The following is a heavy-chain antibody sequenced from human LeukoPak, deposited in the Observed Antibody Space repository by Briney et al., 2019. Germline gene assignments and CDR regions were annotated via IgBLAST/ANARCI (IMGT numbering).Heavy chain of an antibody. Sequence: SETLSLTCAVYGGSFSGYYWSWIRQPPGKGLEWIGEINHSGSTNYNPSLKSRVTISVDTSKNQFSLKLSSVTAADTAVYYCARAPVIGSGYDYWGQGTLVTVSS. J-gene: IGHJ4*02. D-gene: IGHD5-12*01. CDR2: INHSGST. CDR3: ARAPVIGSGYDY. CDR1: GGSFSGYY. V-gene: IGHV4-34*01.